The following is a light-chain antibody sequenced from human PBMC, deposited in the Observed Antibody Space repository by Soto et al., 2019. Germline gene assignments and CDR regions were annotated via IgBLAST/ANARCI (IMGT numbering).Light chain of an antibody. J-gene: IGKJ2*01. Sequence: EIVLTQSPGTLSLSPGERATLSCRASQSVSSNYLAWYQQKPGQAPRLLIYGASSRATGIPDRFSGSGSETDFTLTISRLEPEDFAVYYCQQYGSSPLYTFGQGTKLEIK. CDR1: QSVSSNY. V-gene: IGKV3-20*01. CDR3: QQYGSSPLYT. CDR2: GAS.